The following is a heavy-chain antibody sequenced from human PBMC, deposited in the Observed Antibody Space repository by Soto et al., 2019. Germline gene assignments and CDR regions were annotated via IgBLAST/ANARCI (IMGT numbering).Heavy chain of an antibody. CDR2: ITSSGSTI. CDR3: ARDRASTGYYYYGMDV. Sequence: GGSRRLSFAASGFTFSDYYMSWIVQAPGKGLEWVSYITSSGSTIYYADSVKGRFTISRDNAKNSLYLQMNSLRAEDTAVYYCARDRASTGYYYYGMDVWGQGTTVTVSS. V-gene: IGHV3-11*01. J-gene: IGHJ6*02. CDR1: GFTFSDYY. D-gene: IGHD1-1*01.